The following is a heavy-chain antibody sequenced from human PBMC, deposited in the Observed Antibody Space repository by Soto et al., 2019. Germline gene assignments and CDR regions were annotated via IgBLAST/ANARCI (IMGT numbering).Heavy chain of an antibody. D-gene: IGHD3-3*01. CDR3: AKAPRGGVIITTYSAHIDY. Sequence: QVQLVQSGAAVKKPGASVMLSCKASGYTFTSYYMHWVRQAPGQGLEGMGIINPDGGRTRYAQKYQGRVTMTRDTSTSTFSMELSSLRSEATAVYYCAKAPRGGVIITTYSAHIDYWGQGTLVSVSS. J-gene: IGHJ4*02. V-gene: IGHV1-46*01. CDR2: INPDGGRT. CDR1: GYTFTSYY.